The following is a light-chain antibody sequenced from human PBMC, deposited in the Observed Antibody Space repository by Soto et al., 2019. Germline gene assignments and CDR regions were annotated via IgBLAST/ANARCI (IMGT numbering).Light chain of an antibody. Sequence: QSVLTQPPSVSGAPGQRVTISCTGSSSNIGAGYDVHWYQQLPGTAPKLGSYGNSNRPSGVPDRFSGSKSGTSASLAITGLQAEDEADYYCHSYDISLSGQGVFGGGTKVTVL. CDR3: HSYDISLSGQGV. CDR2: GNS. V-gene: IGLV1-40*01. J-gene: IGLJ2*01. CDR1: SSNIGAGYD.